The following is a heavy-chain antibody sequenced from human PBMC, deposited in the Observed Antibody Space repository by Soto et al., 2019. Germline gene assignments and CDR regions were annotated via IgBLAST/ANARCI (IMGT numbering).Heavy chain of an antibody. CDR3: ARDISSSGSGPFDY. J-gene: IGHJ4*02. CDR2: INAGNGST. V-gene: IGHV1-3*01. Sequence: ASVKVSCKASGYTFTSYAMHWVRQAPGQRLEWMGWINAGNGSTSYAQKFQGRVTMTRDTSTSTVYMELSSLRSEDTAVYYCARDISSSGSGPFDYWGQGTLVTVSS. CDR1: GYTFTSYA. D-gene: IGHD6-13*01.